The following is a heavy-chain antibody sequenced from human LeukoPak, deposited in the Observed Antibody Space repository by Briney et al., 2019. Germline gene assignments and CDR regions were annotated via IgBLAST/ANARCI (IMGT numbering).Heavy chain of an antibody. V-gene: IGHV3-23*01. Sequence: GGSLRLSCAASGFTFSSYAMSWVRQAPGKGLEWVSAISRSGGSTYYADSVKGRFTISRDNSKNTLYLQMKSLRAEDTAVYYCAKGGAVRPFDPWGQGTLVTVSS. CDR2: ISRSGGST. D-gene: IGHD6-19*01. CDR3: AKGGAVRPFDP. J-gene: IGHJ5*02. CDR1: GFTFSSYA.